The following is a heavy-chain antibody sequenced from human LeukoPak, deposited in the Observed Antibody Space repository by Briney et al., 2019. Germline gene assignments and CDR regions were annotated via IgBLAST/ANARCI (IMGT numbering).Heavy chain of an antibody. CDR2: IYYSAST. CDR3: ARVKYSSSLLGFDY. J-gene: IGHJ4*02. V-gene: IGHV4-39*07. Sequence: SDTLSLTCTVSGDSISSSSYYWAWVRQPPGKGLEWIGGIYYSASTYYNPSLKSRVTISVDTSKNQFSLKLSSVTAADTAVYYCARVKYSSSLLGFDYWGQGTLVTVSS. CDR1: GDSISSSSYY. D-gene: IGHD6-13*01.